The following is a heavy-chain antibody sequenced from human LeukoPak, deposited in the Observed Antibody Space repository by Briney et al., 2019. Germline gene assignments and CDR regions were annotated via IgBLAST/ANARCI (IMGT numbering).Heavy chain of an antibody. V-gene: IGHV1-2*02. CDR1: GYTFTGYY. J-gene: IGHJ1*01. CDR2: INPNSGGT. Sequence: GASVKVSCKASGYTFTGYYMHWVRQAPGQGLEWMGWINPNSGGTNYAQKFQGRVTMTRDTSISTAYMELSRLRSDDTAVYYCARVPTQTPWGYYDSSGYPPEFQHWGQGTLVTVSS. CDR3: ARVPTQTPWGYYDSSGYPPEFQH. D-gene: IGHD3-22*01.